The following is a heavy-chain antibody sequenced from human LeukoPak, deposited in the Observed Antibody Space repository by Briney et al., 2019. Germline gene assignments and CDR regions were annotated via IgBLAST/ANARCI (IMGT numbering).Heavy chain of an antibody. D-gene: IGHD6-19*01. CDR2: IYTSGST. J-gene: IGHJ4*02. CDR3: ARETSLAGFASGLGFNY. CDR1: GGSISSYY. Sequence: SETLSLTCTVSGGSISSYYWSWIRQPVGKGLEWIGRIYTSGSTNYNPSLKSRVTMSIDTSKNHFSLKLTSVTAADTATYYCARETSLAGFASGLGFNYWGQGILVTVSS. V-gene: IGHV4-4*07.